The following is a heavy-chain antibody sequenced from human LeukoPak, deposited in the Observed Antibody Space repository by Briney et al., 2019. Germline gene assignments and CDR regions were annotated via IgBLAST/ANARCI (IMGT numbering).Heavy chain of an antibody. V-gene: IGHV3-23*01. CDR3: ARVGKYRMTYSYFDF. D-gene: IGHD2-15*01. CDR1: GFTFAGFA. J-gene: IGHJ4*02. CDR2: VSGSTGSTT. Sequence: GGSLRLSCVASGFTFAGFAITWVRQAPGKGLEWVSTVSGSTGSTTYYADSVKGRFTISRDTSRNTVYLQMSSLRVEDTALYYCARVGKYRMTYSYFDFWGQGALVTVSS.